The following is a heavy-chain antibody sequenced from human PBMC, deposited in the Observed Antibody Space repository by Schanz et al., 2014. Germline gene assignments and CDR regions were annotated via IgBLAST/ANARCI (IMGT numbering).Heavy chain of an antibody. CDR2: IWYNGSNK. D-gene: IGHD2-8*02. V-gene: IGHV3-30*02. CDR3: AKDTGYCHGGACYCFEY. Sequence: VQVLESGEGLVEAGGSLRLSCAASGFTFSKYGVHWVRQAPGKGLEWVAVIWYNGSNKYYADSVRGRFTISRDNSKNSVSLQMDSLRPEDTAVYFCAKDTGYCHGGACYCFEYWGLGILXTVSS. J-gene: IGHJ4*02. CDR1: GFTFSKYG.